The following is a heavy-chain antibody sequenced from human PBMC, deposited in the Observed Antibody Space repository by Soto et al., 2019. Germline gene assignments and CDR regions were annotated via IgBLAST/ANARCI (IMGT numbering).Heavy chain of an antibody. J-gene: IGHJ4*02. Sequence: QLQLVQSGAEVKKPGASVKVSGKASGYTLTSYAMHWERQAPGQRVEWMGWINAGNGNTKYSQKFQGRVTITRDTSASTAYMELSSLRSEDTAVYYCARDLTAAGPDFDYWGQGTLVTVSS. CDR3: ARDLTAAGPDFDY. V-gene: IGHV1-3*01. CDR1: GYTLTSYA. CDR2: INAGNGNT. D-gene: IGHD6-13*01.